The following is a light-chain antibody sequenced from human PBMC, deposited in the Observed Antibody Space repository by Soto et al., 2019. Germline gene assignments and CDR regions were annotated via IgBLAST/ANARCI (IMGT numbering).Light chain of an antibody. J-gene: IGKJ2*01. Sequence: AIQMTQSPSSLSASVGDTVTITCRSSQGIKNDLGWYQQKPGKAPKLLIYGASGLQSGVPSRFSGSASSTEFTLTINSLQPEDFGTYYCLQDYNYPYTFGQGTTVDI. CDR3: LQDYNYPYT. CDR2: GAS. CDR1: QGIKND. V-gene: IGKV1-6*02.